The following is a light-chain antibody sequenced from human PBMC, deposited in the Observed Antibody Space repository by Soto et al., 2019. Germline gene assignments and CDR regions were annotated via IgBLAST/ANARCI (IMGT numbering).Light chain of an antibody. V-gene: IGKV3-15*01. Sequence: DIVMTQSPATLSVSPGERATLSCRASQGVSSNLAWFQQKPGKDPRLLIYAASTLATGVPARFSGSGSGTEVTLTIISLQSEDFAVYYCQQYNNWPPTTFGQGTRLEIK. CDR2: AAS. CDR3: QQYNNWPPTT. CDR1: QGVSSN. J-gene: IGKJ5*01.